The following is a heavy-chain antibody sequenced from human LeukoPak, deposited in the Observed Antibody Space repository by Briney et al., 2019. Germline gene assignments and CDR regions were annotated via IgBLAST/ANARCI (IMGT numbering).Heavy chain of an antibody. J-gene: IGHJ5*02. CDR1: GDSINNSY. D-gene: IGHD4-17*01. V-gene: IGHV4-4*07. CDR3: AKDLSRQRRGLNYGPWFDP. Sequence: SETLSLTCTVSGDSINNSYWTWIRQPVGNAMQWIGRVSASGTTSYHPSLKSRVIMSVDVSKNQLSLNLTSVTDADTAVYFCAKDLSRQRRGLNYGPWFDPWGRGTLVTVSS. CDR2: VSASGTT.